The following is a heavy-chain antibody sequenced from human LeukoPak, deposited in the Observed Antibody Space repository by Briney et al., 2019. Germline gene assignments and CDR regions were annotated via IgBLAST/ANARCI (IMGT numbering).Heavy chain of an antibody. CDR3: ARAGGSGWFDP. V-gene: IGHV3-74*01. Sequence: GGSLRLSCAASGFTFRNYWMHWVRQAPGKGLVWVSRINIDGSTRYADSVEGRFTISRDNAKNTLYLQMNSLRAEGTAVYYCARAGGSGWFDPWGQGTLVTVSS. CDR1: GFTFRNYW. D-gene: IGHD3-10*01. CDR2: INIDGST. J-gene: IGHJ5*02.